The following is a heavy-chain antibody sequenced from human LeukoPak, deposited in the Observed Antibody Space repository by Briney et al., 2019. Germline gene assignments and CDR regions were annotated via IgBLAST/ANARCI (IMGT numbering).Heavy chain of an antibody. CDR2: IIGSGGVT. CDR1: GFSFSDYA. D-gene: IGHD3-22*01. Sequence: PGGSLRLSCAASGFSFSDYAMAWVRQAPGKGLEWVSVIIGSGGVTHYAGSVKGRFTISRDNSKNTLYLQMNNLRVEDTARYYCAKDGLYYDGSTHIYYFDYWGQGTLVAVSS. J-gene: IGHJ4*02. CDR3: AKDGLYYDGSTHIYYFDY. V-gene: IGHV3-23*01.